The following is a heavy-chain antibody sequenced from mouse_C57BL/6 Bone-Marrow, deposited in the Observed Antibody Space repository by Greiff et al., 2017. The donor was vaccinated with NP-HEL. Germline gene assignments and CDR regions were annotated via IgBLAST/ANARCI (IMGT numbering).Heavy chain of an antibody. CDR2: IDPSDSYT. J-gene: IGHJ4*01. CDR1: GYTFTSYW. Sequence: VQLQQPGAELVMPGASVKLSCKASGYTFTSYWMHWVKQRPGQGLEWIGEIDPSDSYTNYNQKFKGKSTLTVDKSSSTAYMQLSSLTSEDSAVYYCAGVHGYDYYAMDYWGQGTSVTVSS. D-gene: IGHD2-2*01. V-gene: IGHV1-69*01. CDR3: AGVHGYDYYAMDY.